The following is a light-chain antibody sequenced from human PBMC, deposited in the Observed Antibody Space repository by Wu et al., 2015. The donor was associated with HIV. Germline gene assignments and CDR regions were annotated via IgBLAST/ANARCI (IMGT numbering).Light chain of an antibody. CDR1: QSVGNK. V-gene: IGKV3-11*01. CDR2: KTS. CDR3: QHRTSWPFT. J-gene: IGKJ3*01. Sequence: EIVLTQSPATLSLSLGERATLSCWASQSVGNKLAWYQQKPGQAPRLLIYKTSIRATGIPARFSGSGSATDFTLTISSLDPEDFAIYYCQHRTSWPFTFGPGTKVDIK.